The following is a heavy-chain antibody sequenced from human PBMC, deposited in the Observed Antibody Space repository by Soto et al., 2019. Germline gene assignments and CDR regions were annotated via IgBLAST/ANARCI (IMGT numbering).Heavy chain of an antibody. D-gene: IGHD6-13*01. CDR2: ISSSSSYI. CDR3: AIIAAAGTANFDY. J-gene: IGHJ4*02. CDR1: GFTFSSYS. Sequence: ESGGGLVKPGGSLRLSCAASGFTFSSYSMNWVRQAPGKGLEWVSSISSSSSYIYYADSVKGRFTISRDNAKNSLYLQMNSLRAEDTAVYYCAIIAAAGTANFDYWGQGTLVTVSS. V-gene: IGHV3-21*01.